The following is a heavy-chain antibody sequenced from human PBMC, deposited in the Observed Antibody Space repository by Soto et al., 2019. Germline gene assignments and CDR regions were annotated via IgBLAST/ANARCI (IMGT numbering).Heavy chain of an antibody. CDR2: ISVSGNII. CDR1: GFTFSTYE. Sequence: GGSLRLSCAASGFTFSTYEFNWVRQAPGRGLEWISYISVSGNIIKYADSVKGRFTISRDNAENSLHLHMSSLRVDDTAVYFCVRDIMRASAAAPLDYWGQGTQVTSPQ. CDR3: VRDIMRASAAAPLDY. D-gene: IGHD6-13*01. J-gene: IGHJ4*02. V-gene: IGHV3-48*03.